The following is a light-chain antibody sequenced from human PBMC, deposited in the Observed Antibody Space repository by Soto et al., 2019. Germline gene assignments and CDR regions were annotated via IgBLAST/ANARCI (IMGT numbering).Light chain of an antibody. Sequence: QSVLTQPPSVFEAPRQRVTISCSGSSSNIGRNAVNWYQQLPGKAPKLLIYYDDLLPSGVSDRFSGSKSGTSASLAISGLQSEDEADYYCAAWDDSLNGVIFGGGTKLTVL. V-gene: IGLV1-36*01. CDR2: YDD. J-gene: IGLJ2*01. CDR1: SSNIGRNA. CDR3: AAWDDSLNGVI.